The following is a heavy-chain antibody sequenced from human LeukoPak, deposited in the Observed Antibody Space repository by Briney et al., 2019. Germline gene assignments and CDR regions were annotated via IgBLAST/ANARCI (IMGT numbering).Heavy chain of an antibody. V-gene: IGHV4-34*01. CDR3: ARRFHRTSWYKNWFDP. CDR1: GGSFSGYY. Sequence: SETLSLTCAVYGGSFSGYYWSWIRQPPGKGLDWIGEINHSGSTNYNPSLKSRVTISVDTSKNQFSLKLTSVTAADTAVYYCARRFHRTSWYKNWFDPWGQGTLVTVSS. CDR2: INHSGST. J-gene: IGHJ5*02. D-gene: IGHD2-2*02.